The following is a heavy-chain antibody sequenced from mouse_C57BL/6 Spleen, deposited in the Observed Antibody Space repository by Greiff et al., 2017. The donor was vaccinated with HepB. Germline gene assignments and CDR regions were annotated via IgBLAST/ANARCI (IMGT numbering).Heavy chain of an antibody. Sequence: QVHVKQSGAELVKPGASVKLSCKASGYTFTSYWMHWVKQSPGQGLEWIGMIHPNSGSTNYNEKFKSKATLTVDKSSSTAYMQLSSLKSEDSAVYYCASELSWFAYWGQGTLVTVSA. CDR2: IHPNSGST. J-gene: IGHJ3*01. D-gene: IGHD4-1*01. V-gene: IGHV1-64*01. CDR3: ASELSWFAY. CDR1: GYTFTSYW.